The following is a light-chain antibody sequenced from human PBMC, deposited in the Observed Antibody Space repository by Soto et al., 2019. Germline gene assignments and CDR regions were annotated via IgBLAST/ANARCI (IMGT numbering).Light chain of an antibody. CDR2: GAS. CDR3: QQYNNWAPWT. CDR1: QSVSSN. J-gene: IGKJ2*02. V-gene: IGKV3-15*01. Sequence: EIVMTQSPATLSVSPGERATLSCRASQSVSSNLAWSQQKPGQAPRLLIYGASTRATGIPARFSGSGSGTEFTLTISSLQSEDCAVYYCQQYNNWAPWTLGQWTKLELK.